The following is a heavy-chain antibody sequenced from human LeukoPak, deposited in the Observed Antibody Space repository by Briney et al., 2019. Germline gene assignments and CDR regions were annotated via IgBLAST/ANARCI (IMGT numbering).Heavy chain of an antibody. Sequence: GGFLRLSCAAPGFTFSSYAMTWVRQAPGKGLEWVSAISNNGGYTYYADSVQGRFTISRDNSKSTLCLQMNSLRAEDTAIYYCAREGYYGSGSPPSLYFDYWGQGTLVTVSS. CDR3: AREGYYGSGSPPSLYFDY. V-gene: IGHV3-23*01. CDR1: GFTFSSYA. J-gene: IGHJ4*02. D-gene: IGHD3-10*01. CDR2: ISNNGGYT.